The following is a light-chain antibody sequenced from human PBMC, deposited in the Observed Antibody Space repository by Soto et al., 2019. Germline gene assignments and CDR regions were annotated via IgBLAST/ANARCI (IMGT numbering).Light chain of an antibody. V-gene: IGLV1-40*01. CDR1: SSNIGAGYD. Sequence: QSVLTQPPSVSGAPGQRVTISCAGSSSNIGAGYDVHWYQQLPGTAPKLLIYGNTNRPSGVPDRFSGSKSGSSASLAITGLQSEDEADYYCSSYTSRLTWVFGGGTKLTVL. J-gene: IGLJ3*02. CDR2: GNT. CDR3: SSYTSRLTWV.